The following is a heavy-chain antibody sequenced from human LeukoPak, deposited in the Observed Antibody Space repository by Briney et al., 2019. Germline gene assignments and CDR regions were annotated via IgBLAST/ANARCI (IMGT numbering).Heavy chain of an antibody. D-gene: IGHD3-3*01. CDR3: ARGQGRVVIDF. V-gene: IGHV4-34*01. CDR2: INHSGST. Sequence: PGGSLRLSCAASGFTFSSYWMSWVRQPPGKGLEWTGEINHSGSTNYNPSLKSRVTISVDTSKNQFSLKLSSVTAADTAVYYCARGQGRVVIDFWGQGTLVTVSS. CDR1: GFTFSSYW. J-gene: IGHJ4*02.